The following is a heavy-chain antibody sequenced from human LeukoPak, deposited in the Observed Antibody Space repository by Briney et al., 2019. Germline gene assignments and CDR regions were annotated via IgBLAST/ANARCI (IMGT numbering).Heavy chain of an antibody. CDR1: GFSFSFSS. V-gene: IGHV3-21*04. Sequence: GGSLRLSCAASGFSFSFSSMNWVRHAPGKGLEWLSSSNSGSDHKHYACPDKGRFTVCIDNANNSLYFQMNSIRVEDTAVSASVRIPTGATFPNWFDPWGQGPLVTVTS. J-gene: IGHJ5*02. CDR3: VRIPTGATFPNWFDP. D-gene: IGHD2-8*02. CDR2: SNSGSDHK.